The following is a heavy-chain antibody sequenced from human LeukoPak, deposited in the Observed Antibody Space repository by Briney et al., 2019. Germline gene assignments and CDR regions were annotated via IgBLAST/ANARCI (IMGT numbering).Heavy chain of an antibody. D-gene: IGHD1-1*01. CDR2: IYHSGST. Sequence: SETLSLTCAVSGYSFSSGYYWGWIRQPPGEGLEWIGSIYHSGSTYYNPSLKSRFTISVDTSKNQFSLKLSSVTAADTAVYYCAREGTRGSDGWFDPWGQGTLVTVSS. V-gene: IGHV4-38-2*02. CDR1: GYSFSSGYY. J-gene: IGHJ5*02. CDR3: AREGTRGSDGWFDP.